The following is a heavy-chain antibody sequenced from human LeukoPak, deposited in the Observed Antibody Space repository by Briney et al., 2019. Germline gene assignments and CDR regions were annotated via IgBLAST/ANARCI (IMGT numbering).Heavy chain of an antibody. J-gene: IGHJ3*02. CDR2: ISSSSSYI. V-gene: IGHV3-21*01. CDR3: ARWGSLTLIDAFDI. Sequence: GGSLRLSCAASGFTFSSYSMNWVRQAPGKGLEWVSSISSSSSYIYYADSVKGRFTISRDNVKNSLYLQMNSLRAEDTAVYYCARWGSLTLIDAFDIWGQGTMVTVSS. CDR1: GFTFSSYS. D-gene: IGHD3-9*01.